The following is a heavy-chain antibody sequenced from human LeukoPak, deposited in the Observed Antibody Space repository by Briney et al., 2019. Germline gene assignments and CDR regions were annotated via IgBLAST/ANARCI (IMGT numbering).Heavy chain of an antibody. V-gene: IGHV4-39*01. CDR1: GGSISSSSYY. CDR2: IYYSGTT. CDR3: ARVSSAARYFDY. D-gene: IGHD6-6*01. J-gene: IGHJ4*02. Sequence: MPSETLSLTCTVSGGSISSSSYYWGWIRQPPGKGLEWIGSIYYSGTTYYNPSLNSRVTIFVDTSKNQFCLKLSSVTAADTAVYYCARVSSAARYFDYWGQGALVTVSS.